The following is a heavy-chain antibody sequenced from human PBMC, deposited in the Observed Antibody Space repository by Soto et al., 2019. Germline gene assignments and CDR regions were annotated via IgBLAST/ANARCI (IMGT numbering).Heavy chain of an antibody. CDR3: AKDIARYSGYEGAFDI. CDR2: LVWNGVSI. Sequence: VQLVESGGGLVQPGRSLRLSCAASGFSFDDYVMHWVRQGPGKGLEWVSGLVWNGVSIGYADSVKGRFTISRDNAKNSLYLQMNSLRSEDTALYYCAKDIARYSGYEGAFDIWGQGTMVTVSS. CDR1: GFSFDDYV. D-gene: IGHD5-12*01. V-gene: IGHV3-9*01. J-gene: IGHJ3*02.